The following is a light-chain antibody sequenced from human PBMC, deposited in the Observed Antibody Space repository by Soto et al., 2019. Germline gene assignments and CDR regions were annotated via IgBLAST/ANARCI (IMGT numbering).Light chain of an antibody. CDR3: CSYAGSSSPWV. CDR1: SSDVGNYNL. J-gene: IGLJ3*02. Sequence: QSALTQPASVSGSPGQSITISCTGTSSDVGNYNLVSWYQQHPGKAPKLIIYDVSERPSGVSNRFSASKSGNTASLTISGLQTEDEADYYCCSYAGSSSPWVFGGGTQLTVL. CDR2: DVS. V-gene: IGLV2-23*02.